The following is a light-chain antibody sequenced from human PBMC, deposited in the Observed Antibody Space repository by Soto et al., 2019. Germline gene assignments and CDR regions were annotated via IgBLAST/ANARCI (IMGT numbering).Light chain of an antibody. CDR2: LGS. CDR1: QSVLCSSNNKNY. V-gene: IGKV2-28*01. Sequence: DIVMTQSPDSLAVSMEERATINCKSSQSVLCSSNNKNYLAWYLQKPGQSPQLLIYLGSNRSSGVPDRFSGSGSGTDFTLKISRVEAEDVGVYYCMQALQTPLTFGGGTKVDI. CDR3: MQALQTPLT. J-gene: IGKJ4*01.